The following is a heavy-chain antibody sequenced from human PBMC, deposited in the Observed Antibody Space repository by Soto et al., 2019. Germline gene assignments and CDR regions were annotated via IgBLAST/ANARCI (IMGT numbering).Heavy chain of an antibody. CDR3: AKDMEPAATFIFREPYYYYYYMDV. CDR1: GFTFDDYA. J-gene: IGHJ6*03. Sequence: GGSLRLSCAASGFTFDDYAMHWVRQAPGKGLEWVSGISWNSGSIGYADSVKGRFTISRDNAKNSLYLQMNSLRAEDTALYYCAKDMEPAATFIFREPYYYYYYMDVWGKGTTGTVSS. CDR2: ISWNSGSI. V-gene: IGHV3-9*01. D-gene: IGHD2-2*01.